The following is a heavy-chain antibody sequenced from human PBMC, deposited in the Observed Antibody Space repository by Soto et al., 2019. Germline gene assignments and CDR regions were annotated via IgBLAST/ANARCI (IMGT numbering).Heavy chain of an antibody. CDR3: ARELEYCSNGVCYPYFDS. Sequence: EVQLEESGGGLVQPGGSLRLSCAASGFSFRSYSMNWVRQAPGKGLEWLSDISSSSYTIYYAGSVKGRFTISRDNAKNSLYLQMDSLRAEDTAVYYCARELEYCSNGVCYPYFDSWGQGTLVTVSS. CDR1: GFSFRSYS. CDR2: ISSSSYTI. V-gene: IGHV3-48*04. J-gene: IGHJ4*02. D-gene: IGHD2-8*01.